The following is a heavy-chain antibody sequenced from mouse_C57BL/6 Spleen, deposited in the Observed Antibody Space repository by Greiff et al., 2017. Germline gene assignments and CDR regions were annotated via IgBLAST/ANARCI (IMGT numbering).Heavy chain of an antibody. D-gene: IGHD2-4*01. CDR3: VRSPSIYYDYDFDY. CDR2: IRSKSNNYAT. CDR1: GFSFNTYA. V-gene: IGHV10-1*01. Sequence: EVQRVESGGGLVQPKGSLKLSCAASGFSFNTYAMNWVRQAPGKGLEWVARIRSKSNNYATYYADSVKDRFTISRDDSESMLYLQMNNLKTEDTAMYYCVRSPSIYYDYDFDYWGQGTTLTVSS. J-gene: IGHJ2*01.